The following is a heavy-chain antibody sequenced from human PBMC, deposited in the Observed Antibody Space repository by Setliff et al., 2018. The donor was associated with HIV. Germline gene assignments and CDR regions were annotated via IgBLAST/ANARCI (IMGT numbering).Heavy chain of an antibody. CDR1: GFTFSRYA. CDR2: ISGSGIGP. Sequence: GESLKISCAVSGFTFSRYAMTWVRQAPGKGLEWVSAISGSGIGPYYPDSVKGRFTISRDNSKNTLFLQMNSLRAEDTAVYYCAKDRRYYYGSGSYAAETLGQGTLVTVSS. D-gene: IGHD3-10*01. CDR3: AKDRRYYYGSGSYAAET. V-gene: IGHV3-23*01. J-gene: IGHJ5*02.